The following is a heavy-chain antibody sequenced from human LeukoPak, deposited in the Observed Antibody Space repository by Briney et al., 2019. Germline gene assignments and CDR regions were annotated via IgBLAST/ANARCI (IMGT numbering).Heavy chain of an antibody. CDR3: ASTEGGYDYGDYPTFYFDY. J-gene: IGHJ4*02. D-gene: IGHD4-17*01. Sequence: PGGSLRLSCAASGFTFSSYAMSWVRQAPGKGLEWVSIMYSGGDTDYADSVKGRFTISRDNSKNTVFLQMNSLRAEDTAMYYCASTEGGYDYGDYPTFYFDYWGQGTLVTVSS. CDR2: MYSGGDT. CDR1: GFTFSSYA. V-gene: IGHV3-66*01.